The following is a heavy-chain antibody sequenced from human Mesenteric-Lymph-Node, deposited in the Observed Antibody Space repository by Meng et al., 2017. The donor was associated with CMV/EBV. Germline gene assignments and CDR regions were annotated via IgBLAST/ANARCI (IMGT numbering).Heavy chain of an antibody. CDR3: ARDRVLRFLEWPRMDV. Sequence: GGSLRLSCAASGFTFSSYWMHWVRQAPGKGLVWVSRINSDGSSTSYADSVKGRFTISRDNAKNTLYLQMNSLRAEDTAVYYCARDRVLRFLEWPRMDVWGQGTTVTVSS. CDR2: INSDGSST. J-gene: IGHJ6*02. D-gene: IGHD3-3*01. CDR1: GFTFSSYW. V-gene: IGHV3-74*01.